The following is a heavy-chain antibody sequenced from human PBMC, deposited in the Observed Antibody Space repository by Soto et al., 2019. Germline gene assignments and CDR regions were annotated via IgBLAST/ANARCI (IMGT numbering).Heavy chain of an antibody. J-gene: IGHJ4*02. D-gene: IGHD6-13*01. Sequence: SGFTFSSYAMHWVRQAPGKGLEWVAVISYDGSNKYYADSVKGRFTISRDNSKNTLYLQMNSLRAEDTAVYYCARDKIAAAGVGGLDYWGQGTLVTVSS. CDR2: ISYDGSNK. CDR1: GFTFSSYA. CDR3: ARDKIAAAGVGGLDY. V-gene: IGHV3-30-3*01.